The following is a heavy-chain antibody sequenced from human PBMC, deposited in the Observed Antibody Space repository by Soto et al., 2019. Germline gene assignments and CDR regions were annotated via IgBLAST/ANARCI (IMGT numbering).Heavy chain of an antibody. Sequence: EVLLLESGGGLVQPGGSLRLACTASGFSFSSYVMSWVRQAPGKGLEWVSGISGRGGSTYYADSVKGRFTISRDNSKNMLYLQMNSLRAEDTAVYYCAKEPGGYYDSTGYFDYWGQGTLVTVSS. CDR2: ISGRGGST. V-gene: IGHV3-23*01. CDR3: AKEPGGYYDSTGYFDY. CDR1: GFSFSSYV. D-gene: IGHD3-22*01. J-gene: IGHJ4*02.